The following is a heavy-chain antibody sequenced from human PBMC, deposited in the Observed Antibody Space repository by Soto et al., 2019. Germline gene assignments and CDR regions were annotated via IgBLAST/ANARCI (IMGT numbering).Heavy chain of an antibody. CDR1: GFTFSSYW. D-gene: IGHD3-16*02. CDR3: ARDLSYYDYVWGSYRPAYHFDY. V-gene: IGHV3-74*01. J-gene: IGHJ4*02. Sequence: XGSLRLSCAASGFTFSSYWMHWVRQAPGNGLVWVSRINSDGSSTSYADSVKGRFTISRDNAKNTLYLQMNSLRAEDTAVYYCARDLSYYDYVWGSYRPAYHFDYWGQGTLVTVSS. CDR2: INSDGSST.